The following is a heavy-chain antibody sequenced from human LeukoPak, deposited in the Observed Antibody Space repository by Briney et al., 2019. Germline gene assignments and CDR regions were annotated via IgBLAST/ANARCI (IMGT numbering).Heavy chain of an antibody. CDR3: ARVLGYSSGWPYYYYYGMDV. Sequence: SETLSLTCTVSGGSISSYYWSWIRQPPGKGLEWIGYIYYSGSTNYNPSLKSRVTISVDTSKSQFSLKLSSVTAADTAVYYCARVLGYSSGWPYYYYYGMDVWGQGTTVTVSS. D-gene: IGHD6-19*01. V-gene: IGHV4-59*12. J-gene: IGHJ6*02. CDR2: IYYSGST. CDR1: GGSISSYY.